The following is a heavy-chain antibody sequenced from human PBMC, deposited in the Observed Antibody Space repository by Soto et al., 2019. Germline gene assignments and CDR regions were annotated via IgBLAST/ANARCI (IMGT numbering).Heavy chain of an antibody. J-gene: IGHJ6*02. CDR2: IVVGSDNT. D-gene: IGHD2-15*01. V-gene: IGHV1-58*02. CDR3: AASHSCWQNYYFGAMYV. Sequence: SVKVSCKTSGFTFTSSAIQWVRQARGQRLEWIGWIVVGSDNTNYAQKFQERVTITRDLSTNTIYMDLSGLRSEDTAVYYCAASHSCWQNYYFGAMYVWGQ. CDR1: GFTFTSSA.